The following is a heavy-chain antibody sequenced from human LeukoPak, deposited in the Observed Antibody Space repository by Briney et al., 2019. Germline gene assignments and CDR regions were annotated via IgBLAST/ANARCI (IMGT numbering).Heavy chain of an antibody. V-gene: IGHV3-23*01. CDR1: GFTFSSYA. J-gene: IGHJ6*03. D-gene: IGHD3-3*01. CDR2: ISGSGGST. Sequence: GGSLRLSCAASGFTFSSYAMSWGRQAPGKGLEWVSAISGSGGSTNYADSVKGRFTISRDNSKNTRYLQMNSLRAADTAVYYCAKIVNYNYDFWSGYYAGAYYYYYMDVWGKGTTVTVSS. CDR3: AKIVNYNYDFWSGYYAGAYYYYYMDV.